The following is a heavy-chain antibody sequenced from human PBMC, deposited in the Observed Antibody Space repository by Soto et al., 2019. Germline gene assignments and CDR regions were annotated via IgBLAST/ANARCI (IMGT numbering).Heavy chain of an antibody. Sequence: GGSLRLSCVASEFTFSSYWMHLVRQVPGKGLVWVSRLNEDGSFTSYADSVKGRFSIFRDNAKKTLYLQMNSLSAEDSAVYYCARDLSGRADVWGQGTTVTVSS. D-gene: IGHD3-10*01. CDR1: EFTFSSYW. J-gene: IGHJ6*02. V-gene: IGHV3-74*03. CDR3: ARDLSGRADV. CDR2: LNEDGSFT.